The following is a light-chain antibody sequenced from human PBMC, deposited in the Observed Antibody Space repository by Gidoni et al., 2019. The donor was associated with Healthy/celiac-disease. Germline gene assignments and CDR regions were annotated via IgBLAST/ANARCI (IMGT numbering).Light chain of an antibody. V-gene: IGKV3-15*01. J-gene: IGKJ4*01. Sequence: EIVMTQSPATRAVSPGERATLSCRASQSGSSNLAWYQQKPGQDPRHLIYGASTRATGIPARFSGGGSGTEFTLTISSLQSEDFAVYYCQQYNNWPPLTFXGXTKVEIK. CDR2: GAS. CDR3: QQYNNWPPLT. CDR1: QSGSSN.